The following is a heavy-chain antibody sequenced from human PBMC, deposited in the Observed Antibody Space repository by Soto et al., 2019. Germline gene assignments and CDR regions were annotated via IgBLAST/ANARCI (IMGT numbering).Heavy chain of an antibody. CDR1: GGSISSYY. CDR2: FYYSGST. Sequence: QVQLQESGPGLVKPSETLSLTCTVSGGSISSYYWSWIRQPPGKGLEWIGYFYYSGSTNYNPSLKSRVTISVDTSKSQCSLKLSSVTAADTVVYYCGRGGWKILDYWGQGTLVTVSS. V-gene: IGHV4-59*01. CDR3: GRGGWKILDY. J-gene: IGHJ4*02. D-gene: IGHD6-19*01.